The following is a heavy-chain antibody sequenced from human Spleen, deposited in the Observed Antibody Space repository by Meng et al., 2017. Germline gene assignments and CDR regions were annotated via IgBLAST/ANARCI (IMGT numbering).Heavy chain of an antibody. CDR1: GGSISSSSYY. Sequence: SETLSLTCTVSGGSISSSSYYWGWIRQPPGKGLEWIGSIYYSGSTYYNPSLKSRVTISVDTSKNQFSLKLSSVTAADTAVYYCARGSGYSYGYAAFDIWGQGTMVTGSS. V-gene: IGHV4-39*07. J-gene: IGHJ3*02. CDR2: IYYSGST. CDR3: ARGSGYSYGYAAFDI. D-gene: IGHD5-18*01.